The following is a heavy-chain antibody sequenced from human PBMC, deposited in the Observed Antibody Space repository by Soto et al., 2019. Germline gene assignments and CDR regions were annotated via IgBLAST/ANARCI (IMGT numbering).Heavy chain of an antibody. CDR2: ISAYNGNK. J-gene: IGHJ4*02. CDR1: GYTFTSYG. D-gene: IGHD6-13*01. Sequence: ASVKVSCKASGYTFTSYGIGWVRQAPGQGLEWMGWISAYNGNKKYAQKLQGRVSMTTDTSTSTAYMELRSLRSDDTAVYYCARDLGQQLFDYWGQGTLVTVSS. CDR3: ARDLGQQLFDY. V-gene: IGHV1-18*01.